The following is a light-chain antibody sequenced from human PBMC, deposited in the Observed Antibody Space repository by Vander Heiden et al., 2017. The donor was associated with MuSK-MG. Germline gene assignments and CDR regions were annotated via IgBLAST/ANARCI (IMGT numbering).Light chain of an antibody. CDR2: DVS. V-gene: IGLV2-11*01. CDR1: SSNVGGYNY. CDR3: FSYAGSYTWV. J-gene: IGLJ3*02. Sequence: QSALTQPRSVSGSPGQSVTISCTGTSSNVGGYNYVSWYQHHPGKAPKLMLYDVSTRPSAVPARFSGSKSGNTASLTISGLQAEDEADYYCFSYAGSYTWVFGGGTKLTVL.